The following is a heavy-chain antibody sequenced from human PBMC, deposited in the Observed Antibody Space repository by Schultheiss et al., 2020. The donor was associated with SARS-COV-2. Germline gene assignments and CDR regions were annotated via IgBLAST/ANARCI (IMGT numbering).Heavy chain of an antibody. Sequence: SETLSLTCTVSGGSISSGGYYWSWIRQPAGKGLEWIGRIYTSGSTNYNPSLKSRVTMSVDTSKNQFSLKLSSVTAADTAVYYCARDRRWFGRRNWFDPWGQGTLVTVSS. CDR3: ARDRRWFGRRNWFDP. V-gene: IGHV4-61*02. D-gene: IGHD3-10*01. CDR2: IYTSGST. CDR1: GGSISSGGYY. J-gene: IGHJ5*02.